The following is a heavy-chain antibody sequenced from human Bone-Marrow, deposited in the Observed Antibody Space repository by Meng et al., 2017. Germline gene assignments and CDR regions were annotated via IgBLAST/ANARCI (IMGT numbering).Heavy chain of an antibody. CDR2: ISYDGSNK. CDR3: ARVLGAGIVVVTARLST. V-gene: IGHV3-30-3*01. J-gene: IGHJ5*02. CDR1: GFTFSSYA. D-gene: IGHD2-21*02. Sequence: QVQLVESGGGVVQPGRSLTLSCAASGFTFSSYAMHWVRQAPGKGLEWVAAISYDGSNKYYADSVKGRFTISRDNSKNTLYLQMNSLRAEDTAVYYCARVLGAGIVVVTARLSTWGQGTLVTVSS.